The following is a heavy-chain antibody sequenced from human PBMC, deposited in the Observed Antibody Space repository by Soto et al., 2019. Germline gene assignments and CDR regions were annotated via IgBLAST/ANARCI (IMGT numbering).Heavy chain of an antibody. J-gene: IGHJ6*02. V-gene: IGHV3-23*01. D-gene: IGHD6-19*01. Sequence: EVQLLESGGGLVQPGGSLRLSCAASGFTFSSYAMSWVRQAPGKGLEWVSAISGSGGSTYYTDSVKGRFTISRDNSKNTLYLQMNSLRAEDTAVYYCAKEPLEYSSGPYYYGMDVWGQGTTVTVSS. CDR2: ISGSGGST. CDR3: AKEPLEYSSGPYYYGMDV. CDR1: GFTFSSYA.